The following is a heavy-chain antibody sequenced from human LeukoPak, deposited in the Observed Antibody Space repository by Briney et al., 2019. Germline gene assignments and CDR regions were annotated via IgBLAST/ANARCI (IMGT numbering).Heavy chain of an antibody. Sequence: GRSLSLSCAASGFTFDDYAMHWVRQAPGKGLEWVSGISWNSGSIGYADSVKGRFTISRDNAKNSLYLQMNSLRAEDTALYYCAKGYSGSYQYYFDYWGQGTLVTVSS. V-gene: IGHV3-9*01. CDR3: AKGYSGSYQYYFDY. CDR2: ISWNSGSI. CDR1: GFTFDDYA. D-gene: IGHD1-26*01. J-gene: IGHJ4*02.